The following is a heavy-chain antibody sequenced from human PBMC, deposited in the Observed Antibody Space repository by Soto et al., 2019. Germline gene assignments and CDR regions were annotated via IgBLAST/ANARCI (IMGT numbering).Heavy chain of an antibody. D-gene: IGHD3-9*01. V-gene: IGHV4-59*01. J-gene: IGHJ4*02. Sequence: SETLSLTCTVSGDSIRPYYWTWIRQPPGKGLEWIGYVYYSGSVNYKSSLKSRVTMSVDTSKNQFSLRLNSVTAADTAVYYCARVTYDSFTAYSYYFDYWGQGTLVTVS. CDR1: GDSIRPYY. CDR3: ARVTYDSFTAYSYYFDY. CDR2: VYYSGSV.